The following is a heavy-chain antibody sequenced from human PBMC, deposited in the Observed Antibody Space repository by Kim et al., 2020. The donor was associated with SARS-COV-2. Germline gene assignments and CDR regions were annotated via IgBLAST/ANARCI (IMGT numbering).Heavy chain of an antibody. CDR3: AKDLVSLSFRAFHL. D-gene: IGHD6-6*01. CDR1: GFTFGDFA. CDR2: LSWNSGVI. V-gene: IGHV3-9*01. Sequence: GGSLRLSCAASGFTFGDFAMHWVRQVPGKGLEWVSGLSWNSGVIGDADSVKGRFTISRHNAENSLYLQMNSLSAEDTAFYYCAKDLVSLSFRAFHLWGQGKMVTVSS. J-gene: IGHJ3*01.